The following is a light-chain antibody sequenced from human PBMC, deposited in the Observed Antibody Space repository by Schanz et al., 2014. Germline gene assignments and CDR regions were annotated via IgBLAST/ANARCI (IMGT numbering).Light chain of an antibody. CDR2: GAS. V-gene: IGKV3-20*01. Sequence: EIVLTQSPVTLSLSPGERATLSCRASQSVSSYLAWYQQNPGQAPRLLIYGASSRATGIPDRFSGSGSGTDFTLTISRLEPEDFAVYYCQQYGSSPWTFGQGTKVEIK. J-gene: IGKJ1*01. CDR3: QQYGSSPWT. CDR1: QSVSSY.